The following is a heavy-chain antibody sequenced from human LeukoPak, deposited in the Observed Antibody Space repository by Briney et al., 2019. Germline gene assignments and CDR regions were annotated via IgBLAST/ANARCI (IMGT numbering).Heavy chain of an antibody. V-gene: IGHV1-69*13. CDR2: IIPIFGTA. D-gene: IGHD5-24*01. CDR3: ARDGWRRDGYNSGDWFDP. Sequence: GASVKVSCKASGYTFTSYGISWVRQAPGQGLEWMGGIIPIFGTANYAQKFQGRVTITADESTSTAYMELSSLRSEDTAVYYCARDGWRRDGYNSGDWFDPWGQGTLVTVSS. J-gene: IGHJ5*02. CDR1: GYTFTSYG.